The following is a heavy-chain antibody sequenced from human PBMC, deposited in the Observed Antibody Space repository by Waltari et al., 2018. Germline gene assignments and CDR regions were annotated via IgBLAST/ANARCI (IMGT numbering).Heavy chain of an antibody. V-gene: IGHV1-24*01. CDR3: ATLGYCSSTSCHNHYYYGMDV. Sequence: QVQLVQSGAEVKKPGASVKVSCKVSGYTLTELSMHWVRQAPGKGLEWMGGFDPEDGETIYAQKFQGRVTMTEDTSTDTAYMELSSLRSEDTAVYYCATLGYCSSTSCHNHYYYGMDVWGQGTTVTVSS. J-gene: IGHJ6*02. CDR1: GYTLTELS. CDR2: FDPEDGET. D-gene: IGHD2-2*02.